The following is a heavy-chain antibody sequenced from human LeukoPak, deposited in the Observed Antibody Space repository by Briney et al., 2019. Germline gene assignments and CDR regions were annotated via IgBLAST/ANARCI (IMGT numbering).Heavy chain of an antibody. V-gene: IGHV3-21*01. D-gene: IGHD1-7*01. CDR1: GFTFSSYS. CDR2: ISSSSSYI. Sequence: PGGSLRLSCAASGFTFSSYSMNWVRQAPGKGLEWVSSISSSSSYIYYADSVKGRFTISRDNAKNSLYLQMNSLRAEDTAVYYCARTGVGITGTTNDYWGQGTLVTVSS. CDR3: ARTGVGITGTTNDY. J-gene: IGHJ4*02.